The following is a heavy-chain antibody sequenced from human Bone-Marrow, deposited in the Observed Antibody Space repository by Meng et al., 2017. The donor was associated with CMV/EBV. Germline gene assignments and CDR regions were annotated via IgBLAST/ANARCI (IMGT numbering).Heavy chain of an antibody. CDR2: ISSSGSTI. V-gene: IGHV3-11*04. D-gene: IGHD4-17*01. CDR1: GFIFTDHY. Sequence: GESLKISCAASGFIFTDHYMDWVRQAPGKGLEWVSYISSSGSTIYYADSVKGRFTISRDNAKNSLYLQMNSLRAEDTAVYYCATAPYGDSPLVDWGQGTLVTVSS. CDR3: ATAPYGDSPLVD. J-gene: IGHJ4*02.